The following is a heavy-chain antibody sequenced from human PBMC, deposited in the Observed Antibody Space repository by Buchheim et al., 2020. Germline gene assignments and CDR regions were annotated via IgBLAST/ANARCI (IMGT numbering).Heavy chain of an antibody. V-gene: IGHV4-59*01. CDR3: ARGEPGLAAAGGAY. J-gene: IGHJ4*02. Sequence: QVLLQESGPGLVEPSETLSLTCTVSGGSLSNFFWGWVRQPPGKALEWIGYIFYDGSSENTHYNPSLKSRVAISIETSKSQFSLRLKSMTAADTAVYYCARGEPGLAAAGGAYWGQGTL. CDR2: IFYDGSSENT. D-gene: IGHD6-13*01. CDR1: GGSLSNFF.